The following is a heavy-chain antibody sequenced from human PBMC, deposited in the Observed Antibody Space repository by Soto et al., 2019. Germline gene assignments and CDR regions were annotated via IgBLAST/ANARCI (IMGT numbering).Heavy chain of an antibody. D-gene: IGHD3-3*01. J-gene: IGHJ6*03. CDR3: ASGYDFWSGGAYMDV. V-gene: IGHV1-3*01. CDR1: GYTFTSYA. Sequence: QVQLVQSGAEVKKPGASVKVSCKASGYTFTSYAMHWVRQAPGQRLEWMGWINAGNGNTKSSQKFQGRVTITRDTSASTAYMELSSLRSEDTAVYYCASGYDFWSGGAYMDVWGKGTTVTVSS. CDR2: INAGNGNT.